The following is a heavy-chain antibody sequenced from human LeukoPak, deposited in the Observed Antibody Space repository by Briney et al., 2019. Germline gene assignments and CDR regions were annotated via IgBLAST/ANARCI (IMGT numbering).Heavy chain of an antibody. V-gene: IGHV3-23*01. CDR1: GFTFSSYA. J-gene: IGHJ4*02. Sequence: GGSLRLSCAASGFTFSSYAMSCVRQAPGKGLEWLSAISGSGGSTYYADSVKGRFTISRDNSKNTLYLQMNSLRAEDTAVYYCAKDFFSDILTGYNDYWGQGTLVTVSS. CDR3: AKDFFSDILTGYNDY. CDR2: ISGSGGST. D-gene: IGHD3-9*01.